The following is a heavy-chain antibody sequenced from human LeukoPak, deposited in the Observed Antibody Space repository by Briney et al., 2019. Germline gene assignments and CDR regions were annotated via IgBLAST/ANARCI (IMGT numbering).Heavy chain of an antibody. Sequence: PGGSLRLSCAASGFTFSSYAMSWVRQAPGKGLEWVSAISGSGGSTYYADSVKGRFTISRDNSKNTLYLQMNSLRAEDTAVYYCAKRQHPLGYYYYYGMDVWGQGTTVTVSS. CDR3: AKRQHPLGYYYYYGMDV. V-gene: IGHV3-23*01. CDR1: GFTFSSYA. J-gene: IGHJ6*02. CDR2: ISGSGGST. D-gene: IGHD6-13*01.